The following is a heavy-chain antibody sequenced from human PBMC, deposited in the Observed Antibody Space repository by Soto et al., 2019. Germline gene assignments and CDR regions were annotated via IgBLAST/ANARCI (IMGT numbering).Heavy chain of an antibody. V-gene: IGHV3-9*01. CDR3: AKALSGYTYGPFDY. Sequence: GGSLRLSCAASGFTFDDYAMHWVRQAPGKGLEWVSGISWNSNSIGYADSVKGRFTISRDYAKNSLYLQMNSLRAEDTALYYCAKALSGYTYGPFDYWGQGTLVTVSS. CDR2: ISWNSNSI. J-gene: IGHJ4*02. CDR1: GFTFDDYA. D-gene: IGHD5-18*01.